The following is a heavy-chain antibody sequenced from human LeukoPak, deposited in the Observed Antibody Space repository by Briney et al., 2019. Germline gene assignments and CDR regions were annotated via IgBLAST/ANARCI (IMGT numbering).Heavy chain of an antibody. CDR3: ARVSFYDYVWGSYRDPYYFDY. CDR2: INHSGST. D-gene: IGHD3-16*02. CDR1: GGSFSGYY. V-gene: IGHV4-34*01. Sequence: SETLSLTCAVYGGSFSGYYWSWIRQPPGKGLEWIGEINHSGSTNYNPSLKSRVTISVDTSKNQFSLKLSSVTAADTAVYYCARVSFYDYVWGSYRDPYYFDYWGQGTLVTVSS. J-gene: IGHJ4*02.